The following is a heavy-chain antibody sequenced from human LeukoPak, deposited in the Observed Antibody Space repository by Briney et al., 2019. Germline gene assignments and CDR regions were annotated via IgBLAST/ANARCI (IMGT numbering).Heavy chain of an antibody. CDR3: ARDEWERGGFDP. D-gene: IGHD1-26*01. J-gene: IGHJ5*02. CDR1: GFTFTNYG. Sequence: GGSLRLSCVASGFTFTNYGFHWVRQAPGKGLEWVAVIWYDGSNKFYAESVKGRFTISRDNSKNTLYLQMNSLRAEDTAVYYCARDEWERGGFDPWGQGTLVTVSS. CDR2: IWYDGSNK. V-gene: IGHV3-33*01.